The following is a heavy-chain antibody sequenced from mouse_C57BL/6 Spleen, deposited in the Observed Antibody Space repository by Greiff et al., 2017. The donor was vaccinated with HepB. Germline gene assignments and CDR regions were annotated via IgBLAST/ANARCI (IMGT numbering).Heavy chain of an antibody. J-gene: IGHJ3*01. Sequence: KLQESGGDLVKPGGSLKLSCAASGFTFSSYGMSWVRQTPDKRLEWVATISSGGSYTYYPDSVKGRFTISRDNAKNTLYLQMSSLKSEDTAMYYCARLGFAYWGQGTLVTVSA. CDR2: ISSGGSYT. V-gene: IGHV5-6*02. CDR1: GFTFSSYG. CDR3: ARLGFAY.